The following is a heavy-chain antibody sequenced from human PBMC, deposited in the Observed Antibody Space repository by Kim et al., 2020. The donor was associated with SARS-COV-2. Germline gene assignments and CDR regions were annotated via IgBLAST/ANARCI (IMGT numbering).Heavy chain of an antibody. J-gene: IGHJ5*02. D-gene: IGHD6-13*01. V-gene: IGHV3-33*06. Sequence: VKGRFNISRDNSKNTLYLQVNRLRAEDTAVYYCAKGRRVAAAGFPRWFDPWGQVTLVTVSS. CDR3: AKGRRVAAAGFPRWFDP.